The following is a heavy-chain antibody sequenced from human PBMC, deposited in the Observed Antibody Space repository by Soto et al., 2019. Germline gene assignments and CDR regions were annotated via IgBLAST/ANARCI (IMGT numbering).Heavy chain of an antibody. CDR3: ARRVARAGTSWFDP. Sequence: QVQLQESGSGLVKPSDTLSLTCAVSGASIDGYSWSWIRQSPGKGPEWIAYIQDSGRTYYNPSLMSRVWMSLEKSKNQFSLILTPVTAADTAMYYCARRVARAGTSWFDPWCQGTLVTVSS. CDR1: GASIDGYS. D-gene: IGHD3-3*01. CDR2: IQDSGRT. V-gene: IGHV4-30-2*06. J-gene: IGHJ5*02.